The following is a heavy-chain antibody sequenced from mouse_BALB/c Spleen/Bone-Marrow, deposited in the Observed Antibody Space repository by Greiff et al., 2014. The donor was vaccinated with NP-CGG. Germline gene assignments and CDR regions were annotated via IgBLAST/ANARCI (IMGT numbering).Heavy chain of an antibody. V-gene: IGHV14-3*02. Sequence: VQLQQSGAELVKPGASVKLSCTASDFNIKDAYMHWVKQRPEQGLGWIGRIYPANVNTKYDTKFQGKATITADTSSNTAYLLLSSLTSEDTAVYYCAVYYYGRSSFAYWGQGTLVTVSA. CDR2: IYPANVNT. J-gene: IGHJ3*01. D-gene: IGHD1-1*01. CDR3: AVYYYGRSSFAY. CDR1: DFNIKDAY.